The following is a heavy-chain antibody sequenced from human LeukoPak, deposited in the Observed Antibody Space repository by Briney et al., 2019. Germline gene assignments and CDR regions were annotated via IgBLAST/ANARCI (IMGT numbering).Heavy chain of an antibody. CDR3: ARDRPYFDY. J-gene: IGHJ4*02. CDR2: IGTSGDRT. CDR1: GFTFSSSA. V-gene: IGHV3-23*01. Sequence: GGSLRLSCSASGFTFSSSALSWVRQAPGKCLEWVSAIGTSGDRTFYADSVKGRFTISRDNSKNTLYLQMNSLRAEDTAVYYCARDRPYFDYWGEGSLVTV.